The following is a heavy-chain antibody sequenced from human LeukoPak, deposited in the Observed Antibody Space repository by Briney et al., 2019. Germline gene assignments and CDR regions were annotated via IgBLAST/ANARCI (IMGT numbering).Heavy chain of an antibody. CDR3: AAWGLNNH. CDR2: INLGGSAK. V-gene: IGHV3-7*01. J-gene: IGHJ5*02. D-gene: IGHD7-27*01. Sequence: GGSLRLSCSASGFAFSDYWMNWVRQAPGKGPEWVANINLGGSAKLYVDSVRGRCTISRDNAKNSLYLQLNSLRVEDTAVYYCAAWGLNNHWGQGTLVTVSS. CDR1: GFAFSDYW.